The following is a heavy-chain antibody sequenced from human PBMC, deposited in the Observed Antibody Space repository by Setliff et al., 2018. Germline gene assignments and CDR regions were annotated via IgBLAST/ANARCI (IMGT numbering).Heavy chain of an antibody. Sequence: SETLSLTCTVSGDSISNYYWNWIRQPAGKGLEWIGRIYVTESTKYNPSLKSRVTLSIDTSKNQFSLKLSSVTAADAALYYCAASRAYTGAKEHVVISFVTNTHHHYGMDVWGQGTTVTVSS. V-gene: IGHV4-4*07. D-gene: IGHD2-8*01. CDR3: AASRAYTGAKEHVVISFVTNTHHHYGMDV. J-gene: IGHJ6*02. CDR2: IYVTEST. CDR1: GDSISNYY.